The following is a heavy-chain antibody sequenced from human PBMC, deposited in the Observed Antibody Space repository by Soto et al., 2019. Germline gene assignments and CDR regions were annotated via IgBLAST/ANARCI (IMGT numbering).Heavy chain of an antibody. CDR3: ASFVVVNQTSQGFDP. D-gene: IGHD2-21*01. CDR1: GYTFTSYD. J-gene: IGHJ5*02. Sequence: QVQLVQSGAEVKKPGASVKVSCKASGYTFTSYDINWVRQATGQGLEWMGWMNPNSGNTGYAQKFQGRVIMTRNTSISTAYMELSSLRSEDTAVYYCASFVVVNQTSQGFDPWGQGTLVTVSS. CDR2: MNPNSGNT. V-gene: IGHV1-8*01.